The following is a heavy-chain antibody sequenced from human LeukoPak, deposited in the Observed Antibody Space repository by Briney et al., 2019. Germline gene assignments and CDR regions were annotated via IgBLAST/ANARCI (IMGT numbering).Heavy chain of an antibody. Sequence: GGSLRLSXAASGFTFSVYAMSWVRQAPGKGLEWVSTIGGSGGSTYYADSVKGRFTISRDNFKNTLYLQMNSLRAEDTAVYYCAKDGTTTGWYHFDYWGQRTLVTVSS. CDR2: IGGSGGST. CDR1: GFTFSVYA. CDR3: AKDGTTTGWYHFDY. D-gene: IGHD6-19*01. J-gene: IGHJ4*02. V-gene: IGHV3-23*01.